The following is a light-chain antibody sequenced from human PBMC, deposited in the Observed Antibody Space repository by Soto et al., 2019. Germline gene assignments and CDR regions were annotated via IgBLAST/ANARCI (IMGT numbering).Light chain of an antibody. CDR2: AAS. V-gene: IGKV1-6*01. CDR1: QGIRDD. J-gene: IGKJ2*01. CDR3: LQDYDYPYT. Sequence: AIQMTQSPSSLSASVGDRVTITCRASQGIRDDLAWCQQRPGKAPKLLIYAASNLQSGVPSRLSGSGSGTDFTLIISSLQHADVSTDYCLQDYDYPYTFGQGTKLEIK.